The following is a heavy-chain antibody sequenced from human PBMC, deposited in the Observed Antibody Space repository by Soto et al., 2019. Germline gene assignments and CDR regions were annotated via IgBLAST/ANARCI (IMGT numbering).Heavy chain of an antibody. CDR2: ISGSGGST. CDR3: ARRGSGSYYDY. CDR1: GFTFSSYA. V-gene: IGHV3-23*01. D-gene: IGHD1-26*01. Sequence: EVQLLESGGGLVQPGGSLRLSCAASGFTFSSYAMRWVRQAPGKGLEWVSAISGSGGSTYYADSVKGRFTISRDNSKNTLDLQMNSLRAEDTAVYYCARRGSGSYYDYGGQGTLVTVSS. J-gene: IGHJ4*02.